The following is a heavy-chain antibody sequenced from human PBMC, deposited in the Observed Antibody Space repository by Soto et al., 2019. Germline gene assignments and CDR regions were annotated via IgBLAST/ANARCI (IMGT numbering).Heavy chain of an antibody. CDR3: VKEGWDRRDWYGRLDY. V-gene: IGHV3-64D*08. Sequence: GGSLRLSCAASGFRFSSYGMHWVRQAPGKGLECVSTISSSGGSTYYPDSVKGRFTISRDNSRNTLYLQVSSLRPEDTAVYYCVKEGWDRRDWYGRLDYWGQGTLVTVSS. CDR2: ISSSGGST. D-gene: IGHD6-19*01. CDR1: GFRFSSYG. J-gene: IGHJ4*02.